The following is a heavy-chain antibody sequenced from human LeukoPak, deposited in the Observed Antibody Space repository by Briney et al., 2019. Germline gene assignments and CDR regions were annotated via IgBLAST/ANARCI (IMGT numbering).Heavy chain of an antibody. CDR2: INPNSGDT. CDR1: GYTFAGYF. Sequence: ASVKVSCKASGYTFAGYFMHWVRQAPGQGLEWMGWINPNSGDTNYAQKFQGRVTMTRDTSISTAYMELSRLRSDDTAVYYCARDERYDSSGYPFDYWGQGTLVTVSS. V-gene: IGHV1-2*02. CDR3: ARDERYDSSGYPFDY. J-gene: IGHJ4*02. D-gene: IGHD3-22*01.